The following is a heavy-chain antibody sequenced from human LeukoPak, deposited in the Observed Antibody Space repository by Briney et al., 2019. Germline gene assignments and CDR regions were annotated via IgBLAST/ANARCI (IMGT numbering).Heavy chain of an antibody. CDR3: ARGTMVGGSQCAFDY. CDR2: SNDSGST. Sequence: PSGSLSLTRAVYGGSFCGYYWSWMRQPPGKGREGGGESNDSGSTNYNPCLRSRVTISVDTTKNQFSLKLSSVTAADTAVYYCARGTMVGGSQCAFDYWGQGTMVTVSS. D-gene: IGHD3-10*01. V-gene: IGHV4-34*01. CDR1: GGSFCGYY. J-gene: IGHJ4*02.